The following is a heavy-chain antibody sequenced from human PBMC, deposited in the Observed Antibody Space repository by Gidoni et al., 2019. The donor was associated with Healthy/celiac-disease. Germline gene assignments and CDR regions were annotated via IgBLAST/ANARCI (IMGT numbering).Heavy chain of an antibody. D-gene: IGHD6-19*01. J-gene: IGHJ6*02. CDR3: AGGAYGSSSGWRYYYGMDV. CDR2: ISYSGST. CDR1: GGSISSYY. V-gene: IGHV4-59*01. Sequence: QVQLQESGPGLVKPSDTLSLTCTVPGGSISSYYWSWIRQPPGQGLEWIGYISYSGSTNYNPSLKSRVTISVDTSTNQFSLTLSSVTAADTAVYYCAGGAYGSSSGWRYYYGMDVWGQGTTVTVSS.